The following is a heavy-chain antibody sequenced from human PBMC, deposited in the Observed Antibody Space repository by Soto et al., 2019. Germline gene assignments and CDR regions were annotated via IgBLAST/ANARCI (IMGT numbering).Heavy chain of an antibody. CDR3: ARDTKDIVVVVAATGGPNDAFDI. D-gene: IGHD2-15*01. V-gene: IGHV1-18*01. Sequence: ASVKVSCKASGYSFTIYGISLVRQAPGQGLEWMGWISAYNGNTNYAQKLQGRVTMTTDTSTSTAYMELRSLRSDDTAVYYCARDTKDIVVVVAATGGPNDAFDIWGQGTMVTVSS. CDR1: GYSFTIYG. CDR2: ISAYNGNT. J-gene: IGHJ3*02.